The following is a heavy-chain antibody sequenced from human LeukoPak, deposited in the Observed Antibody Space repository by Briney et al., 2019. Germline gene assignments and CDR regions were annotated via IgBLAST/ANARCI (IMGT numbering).Heavy chain of an antibody. Sequence: GGSLRLSCAASGFTFSSYWMSWVRQAPGKGLEWVADIKQDGSEKYYVDSVKGRFTISRDNAKNSLYLQMNSLRAEDTAVYYCARRWWQQLVVTLFDYWGQGTLVTVSS. CDR2: IKQDGSEK. V-gene: IGHV3-7*01. CDR3: ARRWWQQLVVTLFDY. CDR1: GFTFSSYW. D-gene: IGHD6-13*01. J-gene: IGHJ4*02.